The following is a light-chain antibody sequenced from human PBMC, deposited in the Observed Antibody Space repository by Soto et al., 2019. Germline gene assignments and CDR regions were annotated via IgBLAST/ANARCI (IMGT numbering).Light chain of an antibody. Sequence: QSVLTQPPSASGTPGQRVTISCSGSSSNIGRNIVNWYQQLPGTAPKLLIHSINQRPSGVPDRFSGSKSGTSASLAISGLQTADEADYHCAAWDDSLNGWVFGGGTQLTVL. J-gene: IGLJ3*02. CDR3: AAWDDSLNGWV. CDR1: SSNIGRNI. V-gene: IGLV1-44*01. CDR2: SIN.